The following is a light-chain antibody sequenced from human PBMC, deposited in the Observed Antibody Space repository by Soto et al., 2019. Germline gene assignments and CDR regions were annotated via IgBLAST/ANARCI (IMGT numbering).Light chain of an antibody. CDR1: SSDVGGYNY. CDR3: GSYTSSTTRSVV. J-gene: IGLJ2*01. CDR2: GVT. Sequence: QSALTQPASVSGSPGQSITISCTGTSSDVGGYNYVSWYQQHPGKAPKLMIYGVTNRPSGVSNRFSGSKSGNTASLTISGLQAEDEADYYCGSYTSSTTRSVVFGGGTKLNVL. V-gene: IGLV2-14*01.